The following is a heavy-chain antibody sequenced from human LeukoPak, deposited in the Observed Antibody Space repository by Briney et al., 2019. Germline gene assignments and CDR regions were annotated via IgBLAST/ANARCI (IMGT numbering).Heavy chain of an antibody. CDR2: INPNSGGT. CDR1: GYIFTDYY. V-gene: IGHV1/OR15-1*04. D-gene: IGHD2-15*01. Sequence: GASVKVSCKASGYIFTDYYMHWVRQAPGQELGWMGRINPNSGGTNYAQKFQGRVTITADKSTSTAYMELSSLRSEDTAVYYCARAGLGVVVAATTFDYWGQGTLVTVSS. CDR3: ARAGLGVVVAATTFDY. J-gene: IGHJ4*02.